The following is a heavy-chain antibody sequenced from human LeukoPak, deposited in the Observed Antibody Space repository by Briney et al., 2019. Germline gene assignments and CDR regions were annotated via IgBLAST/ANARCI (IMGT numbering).Heavy chain of an antibody. CDR1: GYSISNNYY. Sequence: SETLSLTCTVSGYSISNNYYWGLLRQPPGTGLEWIGSIYHSGSTYYNPSLKSRVTISVDTSKNQFSLKLSSVTAADTAVYYCARDGSDSSSTFDYWGQGTLVTVSS. CDR2: IYHSGST. V-gene: IGHV4-38-2*02. D-gene: IGHD6-13*01. CDR3: ARDGSDSSSTFDY. J-gene: IGHJ4*02.